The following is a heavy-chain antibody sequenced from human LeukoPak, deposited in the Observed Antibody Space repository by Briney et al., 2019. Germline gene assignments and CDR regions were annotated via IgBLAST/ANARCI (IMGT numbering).Heavy chain of an antibody. CDR2: IYYSGST. Sequence: PSETLPLTCTVSGDSISSGDYYWPWVRQPPGGGLEWIGSIYYSGSTYYNPSLKSRVTISVDTSKNQFSLRLTSVTAADTAVYYCARLELAAAGNRWFDPWGQGTLVTVSS. CDR3: ARLELAAAGNRWFDP. V-gene: IGHV4-39*01. D-gene: IGHD6-13*01. J-gene: IGHJ5*02. CDR1: GDSISSGDYY.